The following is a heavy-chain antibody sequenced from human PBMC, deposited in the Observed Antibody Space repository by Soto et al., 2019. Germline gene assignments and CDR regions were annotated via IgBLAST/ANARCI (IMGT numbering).Heavy chain of an antibody. CDR1: GGTFSSYA. J-gene: IGHJ6*02. D-gene: IGHD5-18*01. CDR2: IIPTFGTA. V-gene: IGHV1-69*13. CDR3: ARVKGGYSYGSLYYYYGMDV. Sequence: SVKVSCKASGGTFSSYAISWVRQAPGQGLEWMGGIIPTFGTANYAQKFQGRVTITADESTSTAYMELSSLRSEDTAVYYCARVKGGYSYGSLYYYYGMDVWGQGTTVTVSS.